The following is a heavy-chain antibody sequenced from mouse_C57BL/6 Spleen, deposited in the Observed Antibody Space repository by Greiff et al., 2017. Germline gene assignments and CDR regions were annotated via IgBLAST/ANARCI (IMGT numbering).Heavy chain of an antibody. Sequence: QVHVKQPGAELVKPGASVKLSCKASGYTFTSYWMQWVKQRPGQGLEWIGEIDPSDSYTNYNQKFKGKATLTVDTSSSTAYMQLSSLTSEDSAVYYCARGYSGYAMDYWGQGTSVTVSS. CDR1: GYTFTSYW. CDR3: ARGYSGYAMDY. J-gene: IGHJ4*01. V-gene: IGHV1-50*01. CDR2: IDPSDSYT. D-gene: IGHD3-1*01.